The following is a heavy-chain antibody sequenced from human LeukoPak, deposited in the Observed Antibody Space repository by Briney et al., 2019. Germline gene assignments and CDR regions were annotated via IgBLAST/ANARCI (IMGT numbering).Heavy chain of an antibody. CDR1: GFTFTDYY. J-gene: IGHJ3*02. V-gene: IGHV3-11*04. CDR2: ISSNGSTI. D-gene: IGHD1-14*01. Sequence: GGSLRLSCAASGFTFTDYYMSWIRQAPGKGLEWVSHISSNGSTIYYADSVKGRFTISRDNAKNSLYLQMNSLRAEDTAVYYCARDLVGHHGSFDIWGKGTMVTVSS. CDR3: ARDLVGHHGSFDI.